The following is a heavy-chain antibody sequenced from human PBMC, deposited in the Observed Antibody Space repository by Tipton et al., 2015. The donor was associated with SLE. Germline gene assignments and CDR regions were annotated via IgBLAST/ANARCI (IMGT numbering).Heavy chain of an antibody. J-gene: IGHJ4*02. V-gene: IGHV3-30*02. Sequence: SLRLSCAASGFTFSSYGMHWVRQAPGKGLEWVAFIRYDGSNKYYADSVKGRFTISRDNSKNTLYLQMNSLRAEDTAVYYCAKDVYYGSGSRVGYYFDYWGQGTLVTVSS. D-gene: IGHD3-10*01. CDR2: IRYDGSNK. CDR1: GFTFSSYG. CDR3: AKDVYYGSGSRVGYYFDY.